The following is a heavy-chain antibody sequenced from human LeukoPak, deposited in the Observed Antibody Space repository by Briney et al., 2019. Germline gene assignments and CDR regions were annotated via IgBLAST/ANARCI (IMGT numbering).Heavy chain of an antibody. D-gene: IGHD3-9*01. Sequence: PVGSLGLSCAASGFTFSSYWMSWVRQAPGKGLEWVANIKQDGSEKYYVDSVKGRFTISRDNAKNSLYLQMNSLRAEDTAVYYCARDTVYYDILTGYYRGPFDYWGQGTLVTVSS. CDR1: GFTFSSYW. CDR3: ARDTVYYDILTGYYRGPFDY. CDR2: IKQDGSEK. J-gene: IGHJ4*02. V-gene: IGHV3-7*01.